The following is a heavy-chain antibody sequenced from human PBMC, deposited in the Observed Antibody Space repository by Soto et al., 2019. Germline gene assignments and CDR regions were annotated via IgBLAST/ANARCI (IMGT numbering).Heavy chain of an antibody. CDR3: ARQQYTNSPYDY. CDR1: GGSIGSTSYY. CDR2: IYYTGTT. V-gene: IGHV4-39*01. Sequence: XERLSLPCIVSGGSIGSTSYYWHWIRQPPGEGLEWIGNIYYTGTTDYNPSLRGRVTISVDRSKNQLSLKMTYVTAADTAMYFCARQQYTNSPYDYWGKGTLVTVS. J-gene: IGHJ4*01. D-gene: IGHD1-1*01.